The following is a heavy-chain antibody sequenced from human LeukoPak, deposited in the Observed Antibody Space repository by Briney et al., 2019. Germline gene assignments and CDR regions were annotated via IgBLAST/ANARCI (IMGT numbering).Heavy chain of an antibody. CDR2: IRSKAYGGTT. V-gene: IGHV3-49*04. D-gene: IGHD4-17*01. CDR3: TRDRDGDLYFDY. CDR1: GFTFGDYA. Sequence: PGGSLRLPCTASGFTFGDYAMSWVRQAPGKGLEWVGFIRSKAYGGTTEYAASVKGRFTISRDDSKSIAYLQMNSLKTEDTAVYYCTRDRDGDLYFDYWGQGTLVTVSS. J-gene: IGHJ4*02.